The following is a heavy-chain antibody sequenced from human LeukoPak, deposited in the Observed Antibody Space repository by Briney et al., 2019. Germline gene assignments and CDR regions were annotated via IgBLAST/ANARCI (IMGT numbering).Heavy chain of an antibody. CDR1: GGSISNSGYY. D-gene: IGHD1-1*01. CDR2: IYYSGST. V-gene: IGHV4-39*01. J-gene: IGHJ5*02. Sequence: PSETLSLTCTVSGGSISNSGYYWGCIRQPPGKGLEWIGSIYYSGSTYYNPSLKSRVTISVDTSKNQISLKMTSVTAADTAVYYCARAPFNDYQAFDPWVQGTLVTVSS. CDR3: ARAPFNDYQAFDP.